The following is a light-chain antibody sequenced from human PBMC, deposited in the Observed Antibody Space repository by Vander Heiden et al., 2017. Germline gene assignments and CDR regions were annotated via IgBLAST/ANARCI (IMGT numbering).Light chain of an antibody. CDR1: SGSIASNY. CDR2: EDS. Sequence: KFMLTQPPSVSESPGKTVTISCTRSSGSIASNYVQWYQQRPGSSPTTIIYEDSQRPSGVPDRFSSSIDSSSNSASLTLSGLKTEDEADYYCQSYDSTNPVFGGGTKLTVL. CDR3: QSYDSTNPV. V-gene: IGLV6-57*01. J-gene: IGLJ3*02.